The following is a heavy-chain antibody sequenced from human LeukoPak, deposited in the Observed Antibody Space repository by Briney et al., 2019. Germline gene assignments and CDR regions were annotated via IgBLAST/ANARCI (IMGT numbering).Heavy chain of an antibody. CDR2: INPNSGGT. Sequence: ASVKVSCKASGCTVTGYYMHWVRQAPGQGLEWMGWINPNSGGTNYAQKFQGRVTMTRDTSISTAYMELSRLRSDDTAVYYCARGDDFWSGYFDYWGQGTLVTVSS. V-gene: IGHV1-2*02. CDR3: ARGDDFWSGYFDY. J-gene: IGHJ4*02. CDR1: GCTVTGYY. D-gene: IGHD3-3*01.